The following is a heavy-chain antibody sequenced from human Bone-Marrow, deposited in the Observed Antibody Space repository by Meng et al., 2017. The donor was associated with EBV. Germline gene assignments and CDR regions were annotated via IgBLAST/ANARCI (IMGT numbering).Heavy chain of an antibody. CDR3: AKDLGFSGSLWWPYFDS. D-gene: IGHD2-21*01. CDR2: INSDGSST. Sequence: EVHLVESGGGLVQPVGSLILSCSSPGFTFSSYWMHWVRQAPGKGLVWVSRINSDGSSTSYADSVKGRFTISRDNAKNSLYLQMNSLRAEDTATYYCAKDLGFSGSLWWPYFDSWGQGTLVTVSS. V-gene: IGHV3-74*01. CDR1: GFTFSSYW. J-gene: IGHJ4*02.